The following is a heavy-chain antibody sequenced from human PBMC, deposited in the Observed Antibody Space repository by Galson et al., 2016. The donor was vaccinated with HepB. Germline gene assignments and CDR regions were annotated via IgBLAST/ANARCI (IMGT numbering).Heavy chain of an antibody. CDR3: AGFQNLGQLDF. V-gene: IGHV4-4*02. D-gene: IGHD2/OR15-2a*01. CDR2: IYYTGGT. J-gene: IGHJ4*02. Sequence: SPGKGLEWIGEIYYTGGTNYNPSLKNRLTISIDTSRNQFSLKLTSVTAADSAVYYCAGFQNLGQLDFWGQGTLVTVSS.